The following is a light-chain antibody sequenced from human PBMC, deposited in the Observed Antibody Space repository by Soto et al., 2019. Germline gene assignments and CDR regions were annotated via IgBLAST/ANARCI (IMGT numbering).Light chain of an antibody. J-gene: IGLJ7*01. CDR3: AAWDDSLGGAV. Sequence: QSALTQPPSASGTPGQRVTISCSGSRSNIGSSNVYWYQQLPGTAPKLLIYKDSQRPSWVPDRFSGSKSGTSASLAISGLRSEDEAEYYCAAWDDSLGGAVFGGGTQLTVL. V-gene: IGLV1-47*01. CDR1: RSNIGSSN. CDR2: KDS.